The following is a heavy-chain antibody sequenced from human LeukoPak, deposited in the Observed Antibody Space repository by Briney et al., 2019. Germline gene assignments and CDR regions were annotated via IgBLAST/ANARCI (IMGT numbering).Heavy chain of an antibody. D-gene: IGHD3-10*01. J-gene: IGHJ4*02. CDR2: ISGSGGST. V-gene: IGHV3-23*01. CDR1: GFTFSSYA. Sequence: PGGSLRLSCAASGFTFSSYAMSWVRQAPGKGLEWVSAISGSGGSTYYADSVEGRFTISRDNSKNTLYLQMNSLRAEDTAVYYCAKDTLLWFEELNYFDYWGQGTLVTVSS. CDR3: AKDTLLWFEELNYFDY.